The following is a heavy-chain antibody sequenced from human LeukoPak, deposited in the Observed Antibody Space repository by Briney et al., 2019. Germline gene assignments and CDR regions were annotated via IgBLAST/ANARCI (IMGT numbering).Heavy chain of an antibody. CDR2: IIPIFGTA. D-gene: IGHD3-3*01. CDR3: ARGPRITISGVAGGWVDP. J-gene: IGHJ5*02. CDR1: AVTFRRYA. Sequence: SVKVSSNALAVTFRRYAISWVRQAPRQGLEWMGGIIPIFGTAYYEQKDQGRVTITTDESTSVADQELGRLRSEDTAGYYCARGPRITISGVAGGWVDPWGQGTLVSVSS. V-gene: IGHV1-69*05.